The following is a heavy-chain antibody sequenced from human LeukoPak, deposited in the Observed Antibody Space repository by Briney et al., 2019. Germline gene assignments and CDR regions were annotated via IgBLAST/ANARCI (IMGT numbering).Heavy chain of an antibody. CDR1: GFTFTNYS. Sequence: GGSLRLSCAASGFTFTNYSMSWVRQAPGKGLEWVSSISGSSSYFYYADSVKGRFTISRDNAKDSLYLQMNSLRDEDTALYYCAKAGIGVVGYFDYWGQGTLVTVSS. CDR3: AKAGIGVVGYFDY. D-gene: IGHD6-19*01. CDR2: ISGSSSYF. V-gene: IGHV3-21*04. J-gene: IGHJ4*02.